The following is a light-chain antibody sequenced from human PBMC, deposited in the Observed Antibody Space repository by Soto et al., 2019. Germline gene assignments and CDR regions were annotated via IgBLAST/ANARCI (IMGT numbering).Light chain of an antibody. CDR3: QQYGGVPFT. V-gene: IGKV3-20*01. CDR2: GAS. J-gene: IGKJ4*01. Sequence: EIVLTQSPGTLSLSPGERATLSCRASQSVTSNYLSWYQQKPGQAPRLLIYGASRRATGIPYMFSGSWSGTDFTLTISRLEPEDFAVYFCQQYGGVPFTFGGGTKVEIK. CDR1: QSVTSNY.